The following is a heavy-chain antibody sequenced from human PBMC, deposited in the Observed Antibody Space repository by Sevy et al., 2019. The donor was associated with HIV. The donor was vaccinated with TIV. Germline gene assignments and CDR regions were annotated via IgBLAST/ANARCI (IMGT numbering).Heavy chain of an antibody. CDR1: GFTFSPYW. J-gene: IGHJ4*02. CDR2: IRPDGSYK. V-gene: IGHV3-7*01. CDR3: ARGVGLDY. D-gene: IGHD1-26*01. Sequence: GGSLRLSCAASGFTFSPYWMTWVRQAPGKGLEWVANIRPDGSYKYYVDSVKGRFTISRDNAKNSLYLQMNGLRADDTAMYYCARGVGLDYWGQGALVTVSS.